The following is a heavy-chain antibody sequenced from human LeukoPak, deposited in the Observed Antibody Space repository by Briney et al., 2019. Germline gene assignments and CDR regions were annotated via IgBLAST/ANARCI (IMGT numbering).Heavy chain of an antibody. V-gene: IGHV4-39*07. Sequence: SETLSLTCIVSGGSISSSNYYWAWIRQPPGKGLEWIGNIYYTGYTNYNPSLKSRVTMSADTSKNQFSLKLNSVTAADTAVYYCARVSARHYGMDVWGQGTTVTVSS. CDR3: ARVSARHYGMDV. J-gene: IGHJ6*02. CDR2: IYYTGYT. CDR1: GGSISSSNYY.